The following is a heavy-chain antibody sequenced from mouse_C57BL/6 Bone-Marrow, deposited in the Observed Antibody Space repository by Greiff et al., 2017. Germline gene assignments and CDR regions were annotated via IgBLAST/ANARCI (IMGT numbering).Heavy chain of an antibody. D-gene: IGHD1-1*01. CDR1: GYTFTSYW. Sequence: QVHVKQSGAELVKPGASVKLSCKASGYTFTSYWMHWVKQRPGRGLEWIGRIDPNSGGTKYNEKFKSKATLTVDKPSSTAYMQLSSLTSEDSAVYYCARGPIYYYGSSYYFDYWGQGTTLTVSS. CDR2: IDPNSGGT. CDR3: ARGPIYYYGSSYYFDY. V-gene: IGHV1-72*01. J-gene: IGHJ2*01.